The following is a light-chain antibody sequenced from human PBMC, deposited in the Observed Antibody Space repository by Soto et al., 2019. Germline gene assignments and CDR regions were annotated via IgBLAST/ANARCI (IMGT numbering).Light chain of an antibody. V-gene: IGKV3-15*01. CDR3: QQYHNWPPYT. CDR1: QSVTTN. CDR2: GAS. J-gene: IGKJ2*01. Sequence: EIVFTQSPGTPSLSPGERATLSCRASQSVTTNLAWYQQKPGQAPRLLIHGASIRATGIPARFSGSGSGTEFALTISSLQSEDFAIYYCQQYHNWPPYTFGQGTKVDIK.